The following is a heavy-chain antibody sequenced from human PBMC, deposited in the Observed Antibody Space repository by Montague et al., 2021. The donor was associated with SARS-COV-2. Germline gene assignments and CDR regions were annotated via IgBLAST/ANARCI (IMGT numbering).Heavy chain of an antibody. Sequence: TLSLTCTVSGGAMSDHYWAWIRQPPGKGLEWLAYIYYSGGINSXASLKSRVSMSVDTSKNQFSLKLTSVTAADTAVYYCARAVSVRRAVNWFDPWGQGTLVTVSS. D-gene: IGHD3-10*01. CDR3: ARAVSVRRAVNWFDP. CDR1: GGAMSDHY. J-gene: IGHJ5*02. CDR2: IYYSGGI. V-gene: IGHV4-59*11.